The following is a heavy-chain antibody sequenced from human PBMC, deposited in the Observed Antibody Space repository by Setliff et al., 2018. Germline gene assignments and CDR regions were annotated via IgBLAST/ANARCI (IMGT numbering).Heavy chain of an antibody. V-gene: IGHV3-48*04. CDR2: ISSSSSSI. D-gene: IGHD3-9*01. CDR3: AREGLTPRAFDI. Sequence: GGSLRLSCAASGFTFSSYSMNWVRQAPGKGLEWISYISSSSSSIYYADSVKGRVTISRDNAKNSLYLQMNSLRADDTAIYYCAREGLTPRAFDIWGQGTMVTVSS. CDR1: GFTFSSYS. J-gene: IGHJ3*02.